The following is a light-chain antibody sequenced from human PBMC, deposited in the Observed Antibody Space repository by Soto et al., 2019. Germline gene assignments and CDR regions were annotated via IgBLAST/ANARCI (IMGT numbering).Light chain of an antibody. CDR2: DVA. Sequence: QAVVTQPPSVSGAPGQRVTISCTGSRSNLGAGYDVHWYQQLPGTAPKIIIYDVATRPSGVSNRFSGSKSGSTASLIISRLQTEDEADYYCVSFTSSTTYVFGSGTKLTVL. CDR1: RSNLGAGYD. V-gene: IGLV1-40*01. J-gene: IGLJ1*01. CDR3: VSFTSSTTYV.